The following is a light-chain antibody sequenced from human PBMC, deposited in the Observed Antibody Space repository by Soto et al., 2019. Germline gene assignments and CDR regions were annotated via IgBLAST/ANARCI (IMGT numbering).Light chain of an antibody. CDR1: QGISNH. J-gene: IGKJ1*01. V-gene: IGKV1-27*01. CDR2: AAS. CDR3: QKYHSASWT. Sequence: DIQMTQSPSSLSASVGDRVTITCRASQGISNHLAWYQQKPGTGPKLLIYAASTLQSGVPSRFSGSGSGTDFTLTISSLQPADVATYYCQKYHSASWTFGQGTKVEIK.